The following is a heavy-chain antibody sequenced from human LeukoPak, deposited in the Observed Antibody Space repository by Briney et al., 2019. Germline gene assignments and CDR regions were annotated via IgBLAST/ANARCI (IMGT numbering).Heavy chain of an antibody. CDR3: ARVAEWTLMGYWFDP. D-gene: IGHD2-8*01. CDR2: INHSGSI. V-gene: IGHV4-34*01. J-gene: IGHJ5*02. Sequence: PSETLSLTCTVYGGSFSGYYWSWIRQPPGRGLEWIGEINHSGSINYNPSLKSRVTISVDTSKNQFSLKLSSVTAADTAVYYCARVAEWTLMGYWFDPWGQGTLVTVSS. CDR1: GGSFSGYY.